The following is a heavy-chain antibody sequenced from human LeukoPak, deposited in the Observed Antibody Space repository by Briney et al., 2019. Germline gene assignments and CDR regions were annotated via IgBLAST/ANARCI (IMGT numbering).Heavy chain of an antibody. CDR1: GGTFSSYA. Sequence: ASVKVSCKASGGTFSSYAISWVRQAPGQGLGWMGGIIPIFGTANYAQKFQGRVTITADESTSTAYMELSSLRSEDTAVYYCARLPLRSIAVGYYGMDVWGQGTTVTVSS. CDR2: IIPIFGTA. CDR3: ARLPLRSIAVGYYGMDV. D-gene: IGHD6-6*01. V-gene: IGHV1-69*01. J-gene: IGHJ6*02.